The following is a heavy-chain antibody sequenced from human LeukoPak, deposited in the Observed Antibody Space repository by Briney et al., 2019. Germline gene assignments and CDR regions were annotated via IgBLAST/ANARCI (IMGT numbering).Heavy chain of an antibody. Sequence: GASVKVSCKASGYTFTAHYMHWVRQAPGQRLEWMGWVNPNSGGTNYAQKFQDRVTMTRDTSISTAYMELHRLRSDDTAVYYCATVPLNGYSSGWYSFDYWGQGALVTVSS. CDR2: VNPNSGGT. J-gene: IGHJ4*02. V-gene: IGHV1-2*02. D-gene: IGHD6-19*01. CDR1: GYTFTAHY. CDR3: ATVPLNGYSSGWYSFDY.